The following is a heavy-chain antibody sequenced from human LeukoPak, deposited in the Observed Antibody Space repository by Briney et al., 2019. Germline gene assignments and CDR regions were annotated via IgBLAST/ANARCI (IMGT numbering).Heavy chain of an antibody. V-gene: IGHV3-23*01. J-gene: IGHJ4*02. CDR3: AKGLSQIDSCWDY. CDR1: GFTFSSYA. CDR2: ISGSGGST. D-gene: IGHD2-2*01. Sequence: GSLRLSCAASGFTFSSYAMSWVRQAPGKGLEWVSAISGSGGSTYYADSVKGRFTISRDNSKNALYLQMNSLRAEDTAVYYCAKGLSQIDSCWDYWGQGTLVTVSS.